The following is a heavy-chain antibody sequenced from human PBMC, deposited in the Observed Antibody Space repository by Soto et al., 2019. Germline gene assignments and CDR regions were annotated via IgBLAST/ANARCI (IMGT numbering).Heavy chain of an antibody. CDR1: GGSISSYY. V-gene: IGHV4-59*01. J-gene: IGHJ6*02. CDR2: IYYSGST. Sequence: SETLSLTCTVSGGSISSYYWSWIRQPPGKGLEWIGYIYYSGSTNYNPSLKSRVTISVDTSKNQFSLKLSSVTAADTAVYYCARDDSVSSGMDVWGQGTTVTVSS. CDR3: ARDDSVSSGMDV. D-gene: IGHD1-26*01.